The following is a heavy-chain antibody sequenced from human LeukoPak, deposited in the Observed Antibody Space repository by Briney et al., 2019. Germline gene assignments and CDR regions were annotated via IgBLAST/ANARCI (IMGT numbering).Heavy chain of an antibody. D-gene: IGHD2-8*01. CDR1: GGTFSSYG. J-gene: IGHJ4*02. CDR3: ARDNGVSLDY. Sequence: ASVKVSCKASGGTFSSYGISWVRQAPGQGLEWMGKILPILGLRPNFAQKFQGRVTITADKSTGTAYMELSSLRSEDTAVYYCARDNGVSLDYWGQGTLVTVSS. V-gene: IGHV1-69*04. CDR2: ILPILGLR.